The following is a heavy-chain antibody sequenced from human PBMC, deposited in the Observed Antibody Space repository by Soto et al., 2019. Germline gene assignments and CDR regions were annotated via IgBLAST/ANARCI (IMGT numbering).Heavy chain of an antibody. V-gene: IGHV4-61*01. CDR2: IYYSGST. CDR1: GGSVSSGSYY. Sequence: SETLSLTCTVSGGSVSSGSYYWSWIRQPPGKGLEWIGYIYYSGSTNYNPSLKSRVTISVDTSKNQFSLKLSSVTAADTAVYYCASFTGVLWFGRRSRAFDIWGQGTMVTVSS. D-gene: IGHD3-10*01. J-gene: IGHJ3*02. CDR3: ASFTGVLWFGRRSRAFDI.